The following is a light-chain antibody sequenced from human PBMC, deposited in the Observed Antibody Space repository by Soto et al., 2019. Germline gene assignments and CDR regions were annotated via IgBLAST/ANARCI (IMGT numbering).Light chain of an antibody. CDR3: SSYTVINTAV. V-gene: IGLV2-14*01. J-gene: IGLJ3*02. CDR2: EVD. CDR1: SNDVGAYNY. Sequence: QSALTQPASVSGSPGQSISISCTGSSNDVGAYNYVAWYQQKPGKAPKLLIYEVDNRPSGISHRFSGSKSGNTASLTISGLQTEDEADYYCSSYTVINTAVFGGGTQLTVL.